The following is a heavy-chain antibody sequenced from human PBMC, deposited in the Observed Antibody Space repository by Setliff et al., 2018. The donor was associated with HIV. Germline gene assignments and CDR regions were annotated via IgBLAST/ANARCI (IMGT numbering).Heavy chain of an antibody. J-gene: IGHJ6*03. Sequence: SETLSLTCTVSGGSISSTSYYWGWIRQPPGKGLEWIGNIYYSGGTDYHPSLKSRVTISVDTSKNQFSLKLGSVTAADTAVYYCAREGFYNSYYYYMDVWGIGTTVTVSS. CDR1: GGSISSTSYY. CDR2: IYYSGGT. V-gene: IGHV4-39*07. D-gene: IGHD2-2*02. CDR3: AREGFYNSYYYYMDV.